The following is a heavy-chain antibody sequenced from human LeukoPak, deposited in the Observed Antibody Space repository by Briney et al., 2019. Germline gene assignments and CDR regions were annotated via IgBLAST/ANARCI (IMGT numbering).Heavy chain of an antibody. CDR3: ARDGGDCSGDSCYVDY. V-gene: IGHV3-23*01. Sequence: PGGTLRLSCAASGFTFSSYGMSWVRQAPGKGLEWVSAISGSGGSTYYADSVKGRFTISRDNSKNTLYLQMNSLSAEDTALYYCARDGGDCSGDSCYVDYWGQGTLVTVSS. CDR1: GFTFSSYG. D-gene: IGHD2-15*01. J-gene: IGHJ4*02. CDR2: ISGSGGST.